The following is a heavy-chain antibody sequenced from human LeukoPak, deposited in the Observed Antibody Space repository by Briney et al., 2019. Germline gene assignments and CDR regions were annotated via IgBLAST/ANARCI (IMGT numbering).Heavy chain of an antibody. Sequence: ASVKVSCKASGYTFTGYYMHWVRQAPGQGLEWMGWINPNSGGTNYAQKFQGRVTMTRDTSISTAYMELSRLRSDDTAVYYCARQIRYFDWFTDYWGQGTLVTVSS. CDR2: INPNSGGT. D-gene: IGHD3-9*01. V-gene: IGHV1-2*02. CDR1: GYTFTGYY. CDR3: ARQIRYFDWFTDY. J-gene: IGHJ4*02.